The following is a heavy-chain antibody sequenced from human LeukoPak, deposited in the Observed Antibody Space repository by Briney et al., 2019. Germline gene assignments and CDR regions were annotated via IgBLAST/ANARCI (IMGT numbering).Heavy chain of an antibody. CDR2: IHPNTGGT. D-gene: IGHD3-10*01. CDR3: ARGPWFGARSAGDAFDI. CDR1: GYTFTGHY. V-gene: IGHV1-2*02. Sequence: ASVKVSCKASGYTFTGHYIHWVRQAPGQGLEWMGWIHPNTGGTKYAQKFQGRVTMTRDTSISTAYMELSRLRSDDTAVYYCARGPWFGARSAGDAFDIWGQGTMVTVSS. J-gene: IGHJ3*02.